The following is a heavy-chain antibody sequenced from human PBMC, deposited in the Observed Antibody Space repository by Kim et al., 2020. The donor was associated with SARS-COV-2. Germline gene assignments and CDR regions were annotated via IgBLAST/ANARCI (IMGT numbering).Heavy chain of an antibody. J-gene: IGHJ4*02. CDR3: ARDPGSSSFDY. V-gene: IGHV3-7*01. Sequence: DEDSVKGRFTVSRDNARSSVYLQLNSLGAEDTAVFYCARDPGSSSFDYWGQGSLVTVSS. D-gene: IGHD5-18*01.